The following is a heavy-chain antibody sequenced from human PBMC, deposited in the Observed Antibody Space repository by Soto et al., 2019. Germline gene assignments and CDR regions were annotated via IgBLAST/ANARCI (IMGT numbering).Heavy chain of an antibody. D-gene: IGHD2-2*01. Sequence: QVQLVQSGAEVKKSGASVKVSCKASGYTFTSYGISWVRQAPGQGLEWMGWISAYNGNTNYAQKLQGRVTMTTDTSTSTAYMELRSLRSDDTAVYYCARSPHCSSTSCYLRTDYWGQGTLVTVSS. V-gene: IGHV1-18*01. J-gene: IGHJ4*02. CDR2: ISAYNGNT. CDR3: ARSPHCSSTSCYLRTDY. CDR1: GYTFTSYG.